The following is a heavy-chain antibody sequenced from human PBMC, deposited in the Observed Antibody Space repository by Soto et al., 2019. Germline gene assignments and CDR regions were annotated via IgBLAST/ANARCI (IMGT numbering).Heavy chain of an antibody. J-gene: IGHJ6*02. CDR2: INPKSGGT. CDR3: ARGDSTDCSNGVCSFFYNHDMDV. D-gene: IGHD2-8*01. CDR1: GDTFTSYY. V-gene: IGHV1-2*04. Sequence: GASVKVSCKAPGDTFTSYYLNWVRQAPGQGLEWLGRINPKSGGTSTAQKFQGWVTMTTDTSISTASMEPTRLTSDDTAIYYCARGDSTDCSNGVCSFFYNHDMDVWGQGTTVTVSS.